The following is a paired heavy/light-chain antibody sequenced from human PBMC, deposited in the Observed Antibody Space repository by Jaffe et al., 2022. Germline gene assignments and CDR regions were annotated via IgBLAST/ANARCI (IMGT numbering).Light chain of an antibody. CDR1: QSVSSSY. Sequence: EIVLTQSPGTLSLSPGERATLSCRASQSVSSSYLAWYQQKPGQAPRLLIYGASSRATGIPDRFSGSGSGTDFTLTISRLEPEDFAVYYCQQYGSSPPITFGPGTKVDIK. V-gene: IGKV3-20*01. J-gene: IGKJ3*01. CDR2: GAS. CDR3: QQYGSSPPIT.
Heavy chain of an antibody. D-gene: IGHD3-9*01. CDR1: GGSISSSSYY. V-gene: IGHV4-39*01. Sequence: QLQLQESGPGLVKPSETLSLTCTVSGGSISSSSYYWGWIRQPPGKGLEWIGSIYYSGSTYYNPSLKSRVTISVDTSKNQFSLKLSSVTAADTAVYYCARLATSYYDILTGYYTPRYYYYYMDVWGKGTTVTVSS. CDR3: ARLATSYYDILTGYYTPRYYYYYMDV. CDR2: IYYSGST. J-gene: IGHJ6*03.